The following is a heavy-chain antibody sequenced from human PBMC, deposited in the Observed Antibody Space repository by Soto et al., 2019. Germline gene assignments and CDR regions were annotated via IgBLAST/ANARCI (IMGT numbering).Heavy chain of an antibody. Sequence: SCRDLGGRWIRQDTGKGLEWVALVSFDGSSTYCAESVVGRFTASRDNSKDTLHLQMTSLRADDTATYYCGVNNNQAAAGVFAIRG. V-gene: IGHV3-30*03. CDR2: VSFDGSST. CDR3: GVNNNQAAAGVFAI. CDR1: SCRDLG. D-gene: IGHD6-13*01. J-gene: IGHJ3*02.